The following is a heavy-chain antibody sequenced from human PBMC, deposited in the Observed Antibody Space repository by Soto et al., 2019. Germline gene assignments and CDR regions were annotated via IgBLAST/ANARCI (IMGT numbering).Heavy chain of an antibody. Sequence: PSETLSLTCSVSGVTMSYGGYSWSWIRQSPEKGLEWLGYIGHLETTYYNPSFKSRLSLSIDRTRNQFSLSLSSMTAADTAVYYCARAPLVLTRSYFDSWGQGTPVTVSS. J-gene: IGHJ4*02. V-gene: IGHV4-30-2*06. CDR3: ARAPLVLTRSYFDS. CDR1: GVTMSYGGYS. CDR2: IGHLETT. D-gene: IGHD3-9*01.